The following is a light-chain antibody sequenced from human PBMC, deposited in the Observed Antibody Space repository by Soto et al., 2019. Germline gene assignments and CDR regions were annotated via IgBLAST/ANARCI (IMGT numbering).Light chain of an antibody. Sequence: DIQMTQSPSTLSGSVGDRVTISCRASQTISSWLAWYQQKPGKAPKLLIYKASTLKSGVPSRFSGSGSGTEFTLTISSLQTDDFATYYCQHYNSYSEAFGQGTKVDNK. J-gene: IGKJ1*01. V-gene: IGKV1-5*03. CDR2: KAS. CDR1: QTISSW. CDR3: QHYNSYSEA.